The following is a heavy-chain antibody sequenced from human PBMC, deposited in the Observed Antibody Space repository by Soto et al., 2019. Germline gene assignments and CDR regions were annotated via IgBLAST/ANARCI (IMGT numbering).Heavy chain of an antibody. CDR1: GFTFRSYA. V-gene: IGHV3-30-3*02. Sequence: GGSLRLSCAASGFTFRSYAMHWVREAPGKGLEWVAVISYDGSNKYYADSVKGRFTISRDNSKTTLYLQMNSLRAEDTAVYCCAQGGQWELSFLSPYWGQGTLVTVSS. D-gene: IGHD1-26*01. J-gene: IGHJ4*02. CDR3: AQGGQWELSFLSPY. CDR2: ISYDGSNK.